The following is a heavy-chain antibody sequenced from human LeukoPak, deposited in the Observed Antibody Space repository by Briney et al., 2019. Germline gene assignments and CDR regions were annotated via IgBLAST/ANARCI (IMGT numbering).Heavy chain of an antibody. D-gene: IGHD6-13*01. CDR2: ISYDGSNQ. V-gene: IGHV3-30*18. CDR1: GFTFSSYG. CDR3: AKLGVGQQLVRGYFDY. J-gene: IGHJ4*02. Sequence: PGRSLRLSCAASGFTFSSYGIHWVRQAPGKGLEWVEVISYDGSNQYYAESVKGRFTISRDNSKNTLYLQMNSLRAEDTAVYYCAKLGVGQQLVRGYFDYWGQGTLVTVSS.